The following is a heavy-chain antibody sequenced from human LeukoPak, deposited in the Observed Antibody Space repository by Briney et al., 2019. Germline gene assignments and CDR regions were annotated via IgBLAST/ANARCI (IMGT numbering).Heavy chain of an antibody. D-gene: IGHD3-10*01. CDR1: GGTFSSYA. V-gene: IGHV1-69*13. CDR2: IIPIFGTA. CDR3: ARGIMVRGVRGFWFDP. J-gene: IGHJ5*02. Sequence: GASVKVSCKASGGTFSSYAISWVRQAPGQGLEWMGGIIPIFGTANYAQKFQGRVTITADESTSTAYMELSSLRSEDTAVYYCARGIMVRGVRGFWFDPWGQGTLVTVSS.